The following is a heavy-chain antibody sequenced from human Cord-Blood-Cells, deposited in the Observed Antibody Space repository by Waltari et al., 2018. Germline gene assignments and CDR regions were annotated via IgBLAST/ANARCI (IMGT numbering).Heavy chain of an antibody. CDR3: ARHPLYDSSGYYYDY. V-gene: IGHV4-34*01. CDR1: GGSFGVYY. CDR2: INHSGST. D-gene: IGHD3-22*01. Sequence: QVQLQQWGAGLLKPSETLSLTGAVYGGSFGVYYWSWIGQPPGKGLEWIGEINHSGSTNYNPSLKSRVTISVDTSKNQFSLKLSSVTAADTAVYYCARHPLYDSSGYYYDYWGRGTLVTVSS. J-gene: IGHJ4*02.